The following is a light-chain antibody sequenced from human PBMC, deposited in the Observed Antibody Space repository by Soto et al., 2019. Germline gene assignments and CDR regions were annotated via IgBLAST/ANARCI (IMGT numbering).Light chain of an antibody. CDR2: AVN. CDR1: ASDIGNYNW. V-gene: IGLV2-14*01. CDR3: SSYRAYSTLWV. J-gene: IGLJ3*02. Sequence: QSALTQPASVSGSPGQSITISCTGTASDIGNYNWVSWYQQYPGKAPKLMIYAVNNRPSGVSNRFSASKSGNTASLTISGRQAEDEADYYCSSYRAYSTLWVFGGGTQLIVL.